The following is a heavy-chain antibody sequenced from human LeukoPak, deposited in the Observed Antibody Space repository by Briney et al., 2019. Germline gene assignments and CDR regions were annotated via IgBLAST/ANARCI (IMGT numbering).Heavy chain of an antibody. V-gene: IGHV3-30*03. CDR2: ISYDGSNK. J-gene: IGHJ4*02. CDR1: GFTFSSYG. CDR3: AVSFDY. Sequence: GGSLRLSCAASGFTFSSYGMHWVRKAPGKGLEWVAVISYDGSNKYYADSVKGRFTISRDNSKNTLYLQMKRLRAEDTAVYYCAVSFDYWGQGTLVTVSS.